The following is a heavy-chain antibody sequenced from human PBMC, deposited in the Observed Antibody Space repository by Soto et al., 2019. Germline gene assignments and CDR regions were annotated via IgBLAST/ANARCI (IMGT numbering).Heavy chain of an antibody. J-gene: IGHJ4*02. D-gene: IGHD2-15*01. V-gene: IGHV1-69*06. CDR1: GGSLSTNP. CDR2: TGSGTGPG. Sequence: SVKVSCKASGGSLSTNPISWVRQAPGQGLEWMGGTGSGTGPGNHAQKFQGRLTVTADKSTSTVYMELTNLSSEDTAVYYCARRHSGGFFRFFDSWGQGTMVTVSS. CDR3: ARRHSGGFFRFFDS.